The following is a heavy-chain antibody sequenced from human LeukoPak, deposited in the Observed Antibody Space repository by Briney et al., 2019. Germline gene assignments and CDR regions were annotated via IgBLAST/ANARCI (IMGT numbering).Heavy chain of an antibody. J-gene: IGHJ4*02. D-gene: IGHD5-18*01. CDR2: MNPNSGDT. CDR3: ATVGYSYGYFFDY. CDR1: GYTFTNYD. Sequence: ASVKVSCKASGYTFTNYDVNWVRQATGQGLEWMGWMNPNSGDTGYAQKFQGRVTMTEDTSTDTAYMELSSLRSEDTAVYYCATVGYSYGYFFDYWGQGTLVTVSS. V-gene: IGHV1-8*01.